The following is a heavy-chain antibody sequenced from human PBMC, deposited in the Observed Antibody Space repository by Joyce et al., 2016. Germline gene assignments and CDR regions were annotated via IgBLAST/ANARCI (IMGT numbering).Heavy chain of an antibody. J-gene: IGHJ4*02. D-gene: IGHD6-25*01. CDR2: ISYDGIYK. CDR3: AKILTATYSSGWFLDY. CDR1: GLTLSNYG. Sequence: QVQLVESGGGVVQPGRSLRLSCAASGLTLSNYGVHWVRQAPGKGLAWVAVISYDGIYKYYADSVKGRFTIARDNSKNTVFLEMNSLRTEETAVYYCAKILTATYSSGWFLDYWGQGTLVTVSS. V-gene: IGHV3-30*18.